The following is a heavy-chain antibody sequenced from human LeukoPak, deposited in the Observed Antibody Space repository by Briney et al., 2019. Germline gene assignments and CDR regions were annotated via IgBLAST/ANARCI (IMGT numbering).Heavy chain of an antibody. CDR3: ARELAVAGTVY. J-gene: IGHJ4*02. D-gene: IGHD6-19*01. CDR1: GGSFSGYY. CDR2: IYYSGST. Sequence: SETLSLTCAVYGGSFSGYYWSWIRQPPGKGLEWIGSIYYSGSTYYNPSLKSRVTISVDTSKNQFSLKLSSVTAADTAVYYCARELAVAGTVYWGQGTLVTVSS. V-gene: IGHV4-34*01.